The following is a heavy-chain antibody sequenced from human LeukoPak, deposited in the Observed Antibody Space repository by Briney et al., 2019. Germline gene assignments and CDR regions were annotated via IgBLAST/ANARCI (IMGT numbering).Heavy chain of an antibody. CDR3: ASVSVVSYYFDD. V-gene: IGHV3-7*01. D-gene: IGHD2-8*02. CDR1: GFTFSSYW. J-gene: IGHJ4*02. Sequence: GGSLRLSCAASGFTFSSYWMTWVRQAPGKGLEWVANIKLDGSEKYYVDSVKGRFTIFRDNAENSLYLQMNSLRAEDTAVYYCASVSVVSYYFDDWGQGTLVTVSS. CDR2: IKLDGSEK.